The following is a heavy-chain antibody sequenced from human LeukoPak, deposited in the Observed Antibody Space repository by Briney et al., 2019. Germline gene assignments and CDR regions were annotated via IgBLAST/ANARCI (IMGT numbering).Heavy chain of an antibody. CDR3: ARVPGRYYDSSGYWY. J-gene: IGHJ4*02. V-gene: IGHV4-31*03. D-gene: IGHD3-22*01. CDR1: GGSISSGGYY. CDR2: IHYSGST. Sequence: SQTLSLTCTVSGGSISSGGYYWSWIRQHPGKGLEWIGYIHYSGSTYYNPSLKSRVTISVDTSKNQFSLKLSSVTAADTAVYYCARVPGRYYDSSGYWYWGQGTLVTVSS.